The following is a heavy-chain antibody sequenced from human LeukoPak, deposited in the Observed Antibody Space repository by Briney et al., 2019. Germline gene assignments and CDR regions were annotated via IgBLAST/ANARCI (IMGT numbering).Heavy chain of an antibody. CDR3: AARGYSGYDPSYYFDY. Sequence: SETLSLTCTVSGGSISSGDYYWSWIRQPPGKGLEWIGFIYFRGSTYYNPSLKSRITISVDTSKNQFSLKMSSVTAADTAVYYCAARGYSGYDPSYYFDYWGQGTLVTVSS. CDR2: IYFRGST. V-gene: IGHV4-30-4*01. J-gene: IGHJ4*02. D-gene: IGHD5-12*01. CDR1: GGSISSGDYY.